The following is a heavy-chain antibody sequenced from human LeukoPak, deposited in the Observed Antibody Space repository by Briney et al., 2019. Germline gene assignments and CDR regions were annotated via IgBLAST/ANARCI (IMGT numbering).Heavy chain of an antibody. J-gene: IGHJ4*02. D-gene: IGHD4-17*01. CDR3: ARDLGGDYDY. CDR2: IYYSGST. V-gene: IGHV4-59*01. CDR1: GGSISSYY. Sequence: SETLSLTCTVSGGSISSYYWSWIRQPPGKGLEWIGYIYYSGSTNYNPSLKSRVTISADTSKNQFSLKLSSVTAADTAVYYCARDLGGDYDYWGQGTLVTVSS.